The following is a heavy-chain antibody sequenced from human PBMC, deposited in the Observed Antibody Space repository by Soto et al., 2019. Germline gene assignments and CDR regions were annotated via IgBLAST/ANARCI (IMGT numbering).Heavy chain of an antibody. CDR3: ARVVTLHSWNDGLDF. CDR2: INWDGSNT. Sequence: EVHLVESGGVEGRPGGSLRLSCAASGFTSEDYSMHWVRQAPGKVLDLVSLINWDGSNTYYADSVKGRFTISRVNTTTSLYLLMNSLSTADPALYYCARVVTLHSWNDGLDFWCSETRVSVSS. J-gene: IGHJ4*02. V-gene: IGHV3-43*01. D-gene: IGHD1-1*01. CDR1: GFTSEDYS.